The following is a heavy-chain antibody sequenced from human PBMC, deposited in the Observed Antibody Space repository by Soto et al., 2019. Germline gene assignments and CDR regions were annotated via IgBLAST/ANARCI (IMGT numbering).Heavy chain of an antibody. Sequence: SETLSLTCSVNGDSIKSGSVYWSWIRQSPGNRLEYIGYITYSGMTFQNPSLKSRVTMAVDTPKNQFSLEVRSVTAADTAVYYCARERQVGPSSGRFDPWGQGTLVTVSS. CDR2: ITYSGMT. CDR1: GDSIKSGSVY. J-gene: IGHJ5*02. CDR3: ARERQVGPSSGRFDP. V-gene: IGHV4-31*03.